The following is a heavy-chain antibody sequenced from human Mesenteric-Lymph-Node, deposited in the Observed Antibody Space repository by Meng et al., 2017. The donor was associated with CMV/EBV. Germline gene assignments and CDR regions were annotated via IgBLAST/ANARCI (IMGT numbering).Heavy chain of an antibody. Sequence: ASGYPFTSPGLSWVRPAPGQGPEWMGWISTYNGNTDYAQKFQGRVTMTTDTYMSTAYMELRSLTSDDTAVYFCARDRSNDILAGSDYWGQGTLVTVSS. J-gene: IGHJ4*02. CDR1: GYPFTSPG. D-gene: IGHD3-9*01. V-gene: IGHV1-18*01. CDR2: ISTYNGNT. CDR3: ARDRSNDILAGSDY.